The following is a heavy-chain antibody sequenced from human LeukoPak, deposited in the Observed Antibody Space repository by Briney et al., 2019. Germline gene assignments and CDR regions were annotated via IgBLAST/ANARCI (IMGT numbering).Heavy chain of an antibody. CDR3: ARAPSGYYFDY. Sequence: SETLSLTCAVYGGSFSGCYWSWIRQPPGKGLEWIGEINHSGSTNYNPSLKSRVTISVDTSKNQFSLKLSSVTAADTAVYYCARAPSGYYFDYWGQGTLVTVSS. D-gene: IGHD3-10*01. CDR2: INHSGST. J-gene: IGHJ4*02. V-gene: IGHV4-34*01. CDR1: GGSFSGCY.